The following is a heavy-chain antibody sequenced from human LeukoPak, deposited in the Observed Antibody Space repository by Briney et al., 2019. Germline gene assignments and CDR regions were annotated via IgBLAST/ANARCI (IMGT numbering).Heavy chain of an antibody. Sequence: GGSLRLSCAASAFTLSGYWMHWVRQAPGKGLVWVSRIKSDGSSTSYADSVKGRFTISRDNAKNTLYLQMNSLRAEDTAVYYCTRSDYFDYWGQGTLVTVS. CDR1: AFTLSGYW. CDR2: IKSDGSST. CDR3: TRSDYFDY. J-gene: IGHJ4*02. V-gene: IGHV3-74*01.